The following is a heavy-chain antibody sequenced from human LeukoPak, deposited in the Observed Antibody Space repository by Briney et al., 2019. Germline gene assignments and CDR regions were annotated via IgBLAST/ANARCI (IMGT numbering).Heavy chain of an antibody. Sequence: GGSLRLSCVASGFTFISYEMNWLRQSPGKGLEWVSYISGIGTTMYYADSVKGRFTISRDNAKNSLYLQMNSLRAEDTAIYYCARSVQWLPYWGQGTLVTVSS. CDR3: ARSVQWLPY. V-gene: IGHV3-48*03. CDR2: ISGIGTTM. CDR1: GFTFISYE. D-gene: IGHD6-19*01. J-gene: IGHJ4*02.